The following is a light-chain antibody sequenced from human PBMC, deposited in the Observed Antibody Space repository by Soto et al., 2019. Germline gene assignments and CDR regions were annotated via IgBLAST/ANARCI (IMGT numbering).Light chain of an antibody. V-gene: IGKV1-9*01. CDR1: QGISSD. Sequence: DIPLTQSPSFLSASVGDRVTITCRASQGISSDLAWYQQNPGKAPKLLIYAASTLQNGVPSTFSGSGSGTEFTRTISSLQPEDFGTYYCQQFKSYPITCGQGTRLEIK. CDR2: AAS. CDR3: QQFKSYPIT. J-gene: IGKJ5*01.